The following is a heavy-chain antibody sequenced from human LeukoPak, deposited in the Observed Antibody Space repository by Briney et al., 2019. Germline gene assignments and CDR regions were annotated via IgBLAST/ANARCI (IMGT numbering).Heavy chain of an antibody. V-gene: IGHV4-39*07. CDR2: IFYSGNT. D-gene: IGHD2/OR15-2a*01. CDR3: ARDLSKYCNLFL. CDR1: GGSISSSPDS. J-gene: IGHJ4*02. Sequence: SETLSLICTVSGGSISSSPDSWGWIRQPPGKGLEWLVNIFYSGNTYYNPSLRSRAIISLDTSNNQFSLHLTSVTAADTAVYYCARDLSKYCNLFLWGQGILVTVSS.